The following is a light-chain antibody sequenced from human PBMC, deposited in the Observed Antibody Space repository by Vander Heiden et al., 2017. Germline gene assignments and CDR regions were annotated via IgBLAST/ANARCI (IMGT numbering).Light chain of an antibody. Sequence: EIVLTQSPATLSLSPGERATLSCRASQSVSTYLGWYQQKPGQAPRVLIYDASNRATGIPARFSGSGSGTDFTLTISSLDPEDFTVYYCQQRCDWPLTFDAGTKVEIK. J-gene: IGKJ4*01. CDR3: QQRCDWPLT. CDR2: DAS. CDR1: QSVSTY. V-gene: IGKV3-11*01.